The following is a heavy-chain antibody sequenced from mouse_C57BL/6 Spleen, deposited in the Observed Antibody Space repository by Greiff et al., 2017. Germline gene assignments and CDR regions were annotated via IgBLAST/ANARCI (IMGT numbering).Heavy chain of an antibody. CDR1: GFSFNTYA. J-gene: IGHJ2*01. CDR3: VRRDDLDY. Sequence: DVMLVESGGGLVQPKGSLKLSCAASGFSFNTYAMNWVRQAPGKGVEWVARIRSKSNNYATYYADSVKDRFTISRDDSESMLYLQMNNLKTEDTAMYYCVRRDDLDYWGQGTTLTVSS. V-gene: IGHV10-1*01. CDR2: IRSKSNNYAT.